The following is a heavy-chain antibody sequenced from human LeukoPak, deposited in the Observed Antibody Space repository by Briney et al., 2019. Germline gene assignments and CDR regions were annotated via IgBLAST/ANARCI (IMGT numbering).Heavy chain of an antibody. V-gene: IGHV1-69*05. CDR1: GGTFSSYA. J-gene: IGHJ6*03. Sequence: GASVKVSCKASGGTFSSYAISWVRQALGQGLEWMGGIIPIFGTANYAQKFQGRVTITTDESTSTAYMELSSLRSEDTAVYYCARPERVMVRGPTPPYYYMDVWGKGTTVTVSS. CDR3: ARPERVMVRGPTPPYYYMDV. D-gene: IGHD3-10*01. CDR2: IIPIFGTA.